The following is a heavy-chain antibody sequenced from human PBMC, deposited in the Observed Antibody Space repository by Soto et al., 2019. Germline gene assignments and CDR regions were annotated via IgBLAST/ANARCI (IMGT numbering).Heavy chain of an antibody. CDR3: AKDYFYDGGVYYGPFDH. CDR2: KSFDGSNT. Sequence: GGSLRLSCRTSGFRFSSYGMHWVRQAPGKGPEWVAVKSFDGSNTHYADSVNGRFLISRDNFKEILYLQMNSLRPEDTAVYFCAKDYFYDGGVYYGPFDHGGQGTPVTVSS. D-gene: IGHD3-22*01. CDR1: GFRFSSYG. J-gene: IGHJ4*02. V-gene: IGHV3-30*18.